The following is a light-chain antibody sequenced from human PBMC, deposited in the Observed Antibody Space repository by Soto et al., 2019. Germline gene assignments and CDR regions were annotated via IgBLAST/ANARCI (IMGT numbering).Light chain of an antibody. Sequence: EIVMTQSPAALSVSPGEGATLSCRASQGIGSTLAWYQQKPGQTPRLLIYDASTRAAGVPARFSGSGSGTDFTLTINSLQSEDFAIYYCQQRSNWPPWTFGQGTKVEIK. J-gene: IGKJ1*01. V-gene: IGKV3-15*01. CDR3: QQRSNWPPWT. CDR2: DAS. CDR1: QGIGST.